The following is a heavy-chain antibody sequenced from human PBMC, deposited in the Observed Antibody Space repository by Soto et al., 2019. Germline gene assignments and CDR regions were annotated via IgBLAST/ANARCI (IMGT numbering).Heavy chain of an antibody. CDR2: ISYDGSNK. V-gene: IGHV3-30*18. J-gene: IGHJ6*02. Sequence: QVQLVESGGGVVQPGRSLRLSCAASGFTFSSYGMHWVRQAPGKGLEWVAVISYDGSNKYYADSVKGRFTISRDNSKNTLYLQMNSLRAEDTAVYYCAKDREQLVYYYYGMDVWGQGTTVTVSS. CDR1: GFTFSSYG. CDR3: AKDREQLVYYYYGMDV. D-gene: IGHD6-6*01.